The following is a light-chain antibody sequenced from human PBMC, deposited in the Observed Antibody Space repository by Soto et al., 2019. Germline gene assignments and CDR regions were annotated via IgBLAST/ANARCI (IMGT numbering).Light chain of an antibody. CDR2: GAS. CDR1: QSVSSSY. J-gene: IGKJ5*01. V-gene: IGKV3-20*01. Sequence: ELAFTQPPGPLALSPGGSATLSCRASQSVSSSYLAWYQQKPGQAPRLLIYGASSRATGIPARFSGSGSGTDFTLTISRLEHEDFAVYYCQQSESSPITFGQGTRVEIK. CDR3: QQSESSPIT.